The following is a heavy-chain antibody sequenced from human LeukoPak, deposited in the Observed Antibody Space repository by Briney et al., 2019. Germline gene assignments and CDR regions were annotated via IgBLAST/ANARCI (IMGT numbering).Heavy chain of an antibody. CDR2: IASDGSST. CDR3: ARGRPHGNDY. J-gene: IGHJ4*02. Sequence: GGSLRLSCAAFGFTFSSYWMNWVRQAPGKGLVWVSRIASDGSSTTYADSVKGRFSISRDNAKNTLYLQMNSLRVEDTAVYYCARGRPHGNDYWGQGTLVTVSS. CDR1: GFTFSSYW. D-gene: IGHD4-23*01. V-gene: IGHV3-74*01.